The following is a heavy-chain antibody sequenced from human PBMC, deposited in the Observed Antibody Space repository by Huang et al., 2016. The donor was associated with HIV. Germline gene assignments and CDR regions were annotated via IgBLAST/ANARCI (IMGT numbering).Heavy chain of an antibody. CDR1: GGSFSDQI. CDR2: TTPLFRAP. V-gene: IGHV1-69*01. CDR3: AMSLRYQYDSRSYWGRYFDY. J-gene: IGHJ4*02. D-gene: IGHD3-16*01. Sequence: QVQLEQSGPAVRKPGSSVKVSCQASGGSFSDQIISWVRQAPGQRFEWWGGTTPLFRAPAYGQEVKGRVTMTADESTATIYMELNSLTSEDTAVYYCAMSLRYQYDSRSYWGRYFDYWGQGTLVTVSS.